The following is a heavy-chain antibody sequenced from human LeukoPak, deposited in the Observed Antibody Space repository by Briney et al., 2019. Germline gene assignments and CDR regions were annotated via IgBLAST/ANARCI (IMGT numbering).Heavy chain of an antibody. CDR3: ARECSGGSCYSGNY. CDR1: GGSFSGYY. J-gene: IGHJ4*02. CDR2: INHSGST. V-gene: IGHV4-34*01. Sequence: SETLSLTCAVYGGSFSGYYWSWIRQPPGKGLEWIGEINHSGSTNYNPSLKSRVTISVDTSKNQFSLKLSSVTAADTAVYYCARECSGGSCYSGNYWGQGTLVTVSS. D-gene: IGHD2-15*01.